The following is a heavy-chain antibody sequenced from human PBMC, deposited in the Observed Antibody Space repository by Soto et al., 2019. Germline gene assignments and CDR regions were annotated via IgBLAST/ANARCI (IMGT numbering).Heavy chain of an antibody. CDR3: AKGKSYYDSNVYYQVDY. V-gene: IGHV4-59*01. CDR2: IYYSGST. D-gene: IGHD3-22*01. CDR1: GGSISSYY. J-gene: IGHJ4*01. Sequence: SETLSLTCTVSGGSISSYYWSWIRQPPGKGLEWIGYIYYSGSTNYNPSLKSRVTISVDTSKNQFSLKLSSVTAADTAVYYCAKGKSYYDSNVYYQVDYWGHGTLVTVSS.